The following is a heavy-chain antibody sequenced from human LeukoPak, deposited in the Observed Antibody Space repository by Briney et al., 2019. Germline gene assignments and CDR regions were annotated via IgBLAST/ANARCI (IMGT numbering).Heavy chain of an antibody. CDR3: TFNLGSGSYAFDI. V-gene: IGHV4-34*03. D-gene: IGHD3-10*01. CDR2: INHSGST. CDR1: GGSFSGYY. Sequence: SETPSLTCAVYGGSFSGYYWSWIRQPPGKGLEWIGEINHSGSTNYNPSLKSRVTISVDTSKNQFSLNLTSVTAADTAVYYCTFNLGSGSYAFDIWGQGTMVTVSS. J-gene: IGHJ3*02.